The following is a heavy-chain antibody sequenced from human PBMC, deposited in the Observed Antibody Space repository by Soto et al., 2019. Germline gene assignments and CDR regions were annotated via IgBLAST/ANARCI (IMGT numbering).Heavy chain of an antibody. D-gene: IGHD5-12*01. Sequence: EVQLVESGGGLVQPGGSLRLSCAASGFTVSSNYMNWVRQAPGKGLEWVSLIYSGGSTYYADSVKGSFTISRDNSKNTLYLQMNSLRAEDTAVYYCAREDPRDGYNPGHFDYWGQGALVTVSS. J-gene: IGHJ4*02. CDR2: IYSGGST. CDR1: GFTVSSNY. CDR3: AREDPRDGYNPGHFDY. V-gene: IGHV3-66*01.